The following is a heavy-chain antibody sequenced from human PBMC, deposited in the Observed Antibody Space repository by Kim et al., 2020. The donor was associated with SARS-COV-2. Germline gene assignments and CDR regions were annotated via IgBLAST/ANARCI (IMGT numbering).Heavy chain of an antibody. V-gene: IGHV3-30*18. CDR2: ISYDGSNK. CDR3: AKDPGAPRGGWFDP. Sequence: GGSLRLSCAASGFTFSSYGMHWVRQAPGKGLEWVAVISYDGSNKYYADSVKGRFTISRDNSKNTLYLQMNSLRAEDTAVYYCAKDPGAPRGGWFDPWGQGTLVTVSS. D-gene: IGHD1-26*01. J-gene: IGHJ5*02. CDR1: GFTFSSYG.